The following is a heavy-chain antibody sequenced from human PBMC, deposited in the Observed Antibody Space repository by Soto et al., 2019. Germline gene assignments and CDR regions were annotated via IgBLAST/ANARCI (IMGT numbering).Heavy chain of an antibody. CDR3: ARSVQGGELLFDY. Sequence: GGSLRLSCAASGFTFSSYAMHWVRQAPGKGLEWVAVISYDGSNKYYADSVKGRFTISRDNSKNTLYLQMNSLRAEDTAVYYCARSVQGGELLFDYWGQGTLVTVSS. CDR2: ISYDGSNK. V-gene: IGHV3-30-3*01. J-gene: IGHJ4*02. D-gene: IGHD1-26*01. CDR1: GFTFSSYA.